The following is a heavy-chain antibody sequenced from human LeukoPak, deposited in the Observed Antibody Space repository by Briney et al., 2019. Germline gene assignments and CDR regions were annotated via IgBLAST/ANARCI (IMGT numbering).Heavy chain of an antibody. CDR1: GYTFTSYD. Sequence: ASVKVSCKASGYTFTSYDINWVRQATGQGLEWMGWMNPNSGNTGYAQKFQGRVTMTRNTSISTAYMELSSLRSEDTAVYYCARSSGWVWYFDLWGRGTLVTVSS. V-gene: IGHV1-8*01. CDR2: MNPNSGNT. D-gene: IGHD6-19*01. J-gene: IGHJ2*01. CDR3: ARSSGWVWYFDL.